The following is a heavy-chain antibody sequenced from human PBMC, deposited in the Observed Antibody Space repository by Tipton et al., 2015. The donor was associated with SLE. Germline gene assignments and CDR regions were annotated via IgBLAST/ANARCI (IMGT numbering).Heavy chain of an antibody. D-gene: IGHD6-19*01. Sequence: LRLSCNVSGVSISSSYWSWIRQPAGKGLEWIGRIYTSGATDDNPSLKSRVTMSVDMSKNQIFLKMTSVTAADSAVYFCARGVAERLGLDFWGQGSLVTVSS. J-gene: IGHJ4*02. CDR3: ARGVAERLGLDF. CDR2: IYTSGAT. CDR1: GVSISSSY. V-gene: IGHV4-4*07.